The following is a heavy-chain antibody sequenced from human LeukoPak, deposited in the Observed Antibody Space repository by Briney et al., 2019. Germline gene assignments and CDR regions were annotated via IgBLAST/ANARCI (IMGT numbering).Heavy chain of an antibody. Sequence: GGSLRISCAASGFTFSDYYMSWIRQAPGKGLEWVSYISSSGSTIYYADSVKGRFTISRDNAKNSLYLQMNSLRAEDTAVYYCARESGYDLRAYYYYGMDVWGQGTTVTVSS. CDR2: ISSSGSTI. V-gene: IGHV3-11*01. D-gene: IGHD5-12*01. CDR1: GFTFSDYY. CDR3: ARESGYDLRAYYYYGMDV. J-gene: IGHJ6*02.